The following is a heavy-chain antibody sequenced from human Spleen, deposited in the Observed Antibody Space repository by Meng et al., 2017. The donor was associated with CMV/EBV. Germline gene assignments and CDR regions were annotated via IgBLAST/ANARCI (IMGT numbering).Heavy chain of an antibody. CDR3: ARVLNFGGGFDP. CDR2: IYHSGST. V-gene: IGHV4-4*02. D-gene: IGHD2-21*01. CDR1: GGYISSSNW. Sequence: CAVSGGYISSSNWWSWVRQPPGKGLEWIGEIYHSGSTNYNPSLKSRVTISVDKSKNQFSLKLSSVTAADTAVYYCARVLNFGGGFDPWGQGTLVTVSS. J-gene: IGHJ5*02.